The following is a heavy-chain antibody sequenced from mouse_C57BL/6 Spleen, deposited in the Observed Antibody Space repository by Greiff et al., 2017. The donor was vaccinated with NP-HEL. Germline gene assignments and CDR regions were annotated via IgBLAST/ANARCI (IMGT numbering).Heavy chain of an antibody. CDR1: GYAFTNYL. CDR3: ARGYYGSSYEDYFDY. J-gene: IGHJ2*01. V-gene: IGHV1-54*01. D-gene: IGHD1-1*01. CDR2: INPGSGGT. Sequence: QVQLKQSGAELVRPGTSVKVSCKASGYAFTNYLIEWVKQRPGQGLEWIGVINPGSGGTNYNEKFKGKATLTADKSSSTAYMQLSSLTSEDSAVYFCARGYYGSSYEDYFDYWGQGTTLTVSS.